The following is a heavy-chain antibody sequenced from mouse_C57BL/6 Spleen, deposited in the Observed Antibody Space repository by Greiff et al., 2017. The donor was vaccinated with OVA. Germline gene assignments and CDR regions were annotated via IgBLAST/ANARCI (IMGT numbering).Heavy chain of an antibody. CDR3: ARDLGRGYFDV. V-gene: IGHV1-18*01. D-gene: IGHD4-1*01. CDR2: INPNNGGT. CDR1: GYTFTDYN. Sequence: VQLQQSGPELVKPGASVKIPCKASGYTFTDYNMDWVKQSHGKSLEWIGDINPNNGGTIYNQKFKGKATLTVDKSSSTAYMELRSLTSEDTAVYYCARDLGRGYFDVWGTGTTVTVSS. J-gene: IGHJ1*03.